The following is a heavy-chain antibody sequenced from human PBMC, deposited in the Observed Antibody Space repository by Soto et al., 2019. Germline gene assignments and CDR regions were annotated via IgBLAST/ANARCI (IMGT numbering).Heavy chain of an antibody. CDR3: ARDLGSSSPFLFDY. J-gene: IGHJ4*02. V-gene: IGHV1-69*13. CDR1: GGTFSSYA. CDR2: IIPIFGTA. Sequence: EASVKVSCKASGGTFSSYAISWVRQAPGQGLEWMGGIIPIFGTANYAQKFQGRVTITADESTSTAYMELSSLRSEDTAVYYCARDLGSSSPFLFDYWGQGTLVTVSS. D-gene: IGHD1-26*01.